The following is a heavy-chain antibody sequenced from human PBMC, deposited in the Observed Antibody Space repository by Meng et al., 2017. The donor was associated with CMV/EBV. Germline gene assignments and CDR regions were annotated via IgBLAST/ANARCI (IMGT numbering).Heavy chain of an antibody. CDR2: VNSNNDAT. CDR1: GFTFSDYY. J-gene: IGHJ4*02. V-gene: IGHV1-2*02. CDR3: VRSSGWSLFDY. D-gene: IGHD6-19*01. Sequence: QVQLVQSGVEMKKPGASIKVPCTTAGFTFSDYYIHWVRQAPGQGLEWMGWVNSNNDATNYARKFQGRVSMTRDTSISTAHMELSRLMSDDTAVYYCVRSSGWSLFDYWGQGTLVTVSS.